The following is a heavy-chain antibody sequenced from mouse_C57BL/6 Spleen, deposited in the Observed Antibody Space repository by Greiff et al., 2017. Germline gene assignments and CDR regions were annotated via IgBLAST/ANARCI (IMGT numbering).Heavy chain of an antibody. CDR1: GYTFTEYT. Sequence: VKLVESGAELVKPGASVKLSCKASGYTFTEYTIHWVKQRSGQGLEWIGWFYPGSGSIKYNEKFKDKATLTADKSSSTVYMELSRLTSEDSAVYFCARHEDGYYGDYAMDYWGQGTSVTVSS. CDR3: ARHEDGYYGDYAMDY. D-gene: IGHD1-2*01. V-gene: IGHV1-62-2*01. J-gene: IGHJ4*01. CDR2: FYPGSGSI.